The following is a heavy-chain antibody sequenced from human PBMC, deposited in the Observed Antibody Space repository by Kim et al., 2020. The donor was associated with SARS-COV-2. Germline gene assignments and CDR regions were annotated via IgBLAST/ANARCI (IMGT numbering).Heavy chain of an antibody. Sequence: GGSLRLSCAASGFTFSNDWMHLVRQAPGKGLVWVSRINREGSSTSYADSVNGRFTISRDNAKNTLYLQMNSLRAEDTAVYYCARALNGIAPDGTFFYWGQGTLVTVSS. V-gene: IGHV3-74*01. CDR1: GFTFSNDW. CDR3: ARALNGIAPDGTFFY. D-gene: IGHD6-13*01. J-gene: IGHJ4*02. CDR2: INREGSST.